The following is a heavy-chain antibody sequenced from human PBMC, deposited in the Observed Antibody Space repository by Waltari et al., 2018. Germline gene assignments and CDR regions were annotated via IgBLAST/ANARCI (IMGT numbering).Heavy chain of an antibody. J-gene: IGHJ4*02. CDR1: GFTFSNAW. CDR2: IKSKTDGGTT. V-gene: IGHV3-15*01. CDR3: ATLFGDFWSGYFFDY. Sequence: EVQLVESGGGLVKPGGSLRLSCAASGFTFSNAWMSWVRQAPGKGREWVGRIKSKTDGGTTDYAAPVKVRFSISRDDSENTLYLQMNSLKTGDTAVYYCATLFGDFWSGYFFDYWGQGTLVTVSS. D-gene: IGHD3-3*01.